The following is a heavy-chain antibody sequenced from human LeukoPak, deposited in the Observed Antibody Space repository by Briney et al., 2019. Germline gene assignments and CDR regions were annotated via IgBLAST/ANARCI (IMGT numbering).Heavy chain of an antibody. CDR3: ARGDIVVVVAATLDC. J-gene: IGHJ4*02. Sequence: GASVKVSCKASGYTFTDYYMHWVRQAPGQGLEWMGWINPNSGGTNYAQKFQGRVTMTRDTSISTAYMELSRLRSDDTAVYYCARGDIVVVVAATLDCWGQGTLVTVSS. V-gene: IGHV1-2*02. D-gene: IGHD2-15*01. CDR1: GYTFTDYY. CDR2: INPNSGGT.